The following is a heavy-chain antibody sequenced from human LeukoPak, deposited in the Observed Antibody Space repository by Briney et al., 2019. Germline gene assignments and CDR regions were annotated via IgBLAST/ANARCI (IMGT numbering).Heavy chain of an antibody. D-gene: IGHD3-22*01. J-gene: IGHJ4*02. CDR1: GFTFSSYS. CDR3: ARAHMYYYDSSGYYLPD. Sequence: PGGSRRLSCAASGFTFSSYSMNWVRQAPGKGLEWVSYISSSSSTIYYADSVKGRFTISRDNAKNSLYLQMNSLRDEDTAVYYCARAHMYYYDSSGYYLPDWGQGTLVTVSS. CDR2: ISSSSSTI. V-gene: IGHV3-48*02.